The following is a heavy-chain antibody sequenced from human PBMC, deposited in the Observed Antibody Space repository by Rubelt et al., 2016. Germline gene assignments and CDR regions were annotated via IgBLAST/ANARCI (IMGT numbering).Heavy chain of an antibody. Sequence: QVQLVQSGAEVTKPRASVKVSCKASGYTFTSYGISWVRQAPGHGLEWMGWLSAYNGNTHYAQKHQGRVTMTTDTSTSTAYMELRSLRSDDTAVDYCARDKGGLATRGFQNWFDPWGEGTLVTVSS. CDR1: GYTFTSYG. CDR3: ARDKGGLATRGFQNWFDP. V-gene: IGHV1-18*01. CDR2: LSAYNGNT. J-gene: IGHJ5*02. D-gene: IGHD6-19*01.